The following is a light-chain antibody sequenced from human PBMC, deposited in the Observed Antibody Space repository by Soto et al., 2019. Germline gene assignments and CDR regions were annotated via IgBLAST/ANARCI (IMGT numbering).Light chain of an antibody. Sequence: EIVLTQSPATMSLSPGERATLSCRASQTFSSHLAWYQQKPGQAPRLLIYDASKRATGIPARFSGRGSGTDFTLTISSLEPEDFAAYYCQQRSNWPPVITFGQGTRLEIK. CDR1: QTFSSH. J-gene: IGKJ5*01. CDR3: QQRSNWPPVIT. CDR2: DAS. V-gene: IGKV3-11*01.